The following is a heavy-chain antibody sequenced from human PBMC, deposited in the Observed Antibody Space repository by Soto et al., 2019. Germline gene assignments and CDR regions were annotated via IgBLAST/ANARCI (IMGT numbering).Heavy chain of an antibody. D-gene: IGHD4-4*01. Sequence: ASVKVSCKVSGYTLTELSMHWVRQAPGRGLEWMGGFDPEDGETIYAQKFQGRVTMTEDTSTDTAYMELSSLRSEDTAVYYCATRSPRSNYYYYGMDVWGQGTTVTVSS. CDR3: ATRSPRSNYYYYGMDV. J-gene: IGHJ6*02. CDR1: GYTLTELS. CDR2: FDPEDGET. V-gene: IGHV1-24*01.